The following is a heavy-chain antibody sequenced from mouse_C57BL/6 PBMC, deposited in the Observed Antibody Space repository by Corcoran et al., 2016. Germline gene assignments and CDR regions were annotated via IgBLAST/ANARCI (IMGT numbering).Heavy chain of an antibody. Sequence: DVQLQESGPGLVKPSQSLSLTCSVTGYSITSGYYWNWIRQFPGNKLEWMGYISYDGSNNYNPSLKNRISITRDTSKNQFFLKLNSVTTEDTATYYCARDLLKLRLQDAMDYWGQGTSVTVSS. CDR2: ISYDGSN. CDR3: ARDLLKLRLQDAMDY. CDR1: GYSITSGYY. D-gene: IGHD3-2*02. J-gene: IGHJ4*01. V-gene: IGHV3-6*01.